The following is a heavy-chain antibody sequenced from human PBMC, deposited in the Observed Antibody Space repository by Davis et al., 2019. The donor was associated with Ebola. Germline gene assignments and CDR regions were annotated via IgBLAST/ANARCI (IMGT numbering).Heavy chain of an antibody. CDR2: ISYDGSNK. V-gene: IGHV3-30*03. CDR1: GFTFSSYG. D-gene: IGHD2-21*01. CDR3: ARPSYCGGDCPAFDP. Sequence: GESLKISCAASGFTFSSYGMHWVRQAPGKGLEWVAVISYDGSNKYYADSVKGRFTISRDNSKNTLYLQMNSLRAEDTAVYYCARPSYCGGDCPAFDPWGQGTLVTVSS. J-gene: IGHJ5*02.